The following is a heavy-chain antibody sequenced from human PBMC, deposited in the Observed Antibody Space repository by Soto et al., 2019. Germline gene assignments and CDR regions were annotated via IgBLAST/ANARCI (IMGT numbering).Heavy chain of an antibody. CDR3: TRLDIVLMYGMDV. Sequence: EVQLVESGGGLVQPGGSLTLSCAASGFTFSGSAMHWVRQASGKGLEWVGRIRSKANSYATAYAASVKGRFTISRDDSKNTAYLQMNSLKTEDTAVSYCTRLDIVLMYGMDVWGQGTTVTVSS. D-gene: IGHD2-8*01. V-gene: IGHV3-73*02. J-gene: IGHJ6*02. CDR2: IRSKANSYAT. CDR1: GFTFSGSA.